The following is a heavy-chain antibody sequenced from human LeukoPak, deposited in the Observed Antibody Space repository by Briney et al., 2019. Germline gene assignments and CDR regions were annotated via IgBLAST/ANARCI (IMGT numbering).Heavy chain of an antibody. J-gene: IGHJ4*02. CDR3: ASSSLLWFGELFPNYFDY. CDR2: ISYDGSNK. V-gene: IGHV3-30*04. CDR1: GFTFSSYA. Sequence: GSLILSCAASGFTFSSYAMHWVRQSPGKWLEWVAVISYDGSNKYYADSVKGRFTISRDNSKNTLYLQMNSLRAEDTAVSYCASSSLLWFGELFPNYFDYWGQGTLVTVSS. D-gene: IGHD3-10*01.